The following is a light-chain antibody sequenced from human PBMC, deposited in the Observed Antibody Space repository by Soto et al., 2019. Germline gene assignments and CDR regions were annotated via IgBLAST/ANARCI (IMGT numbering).Light chain of an antibody. J-gene: IGKJ3*01. V-gene: IGKV1-27*01. CDR3: QKYTSAPFS. CDR2: AAS. CDR1: QGISNY. Sequence: DIQMTQSPSSLSESVGDRVTITCRASQGISNYLAWYQQKTEKVPKLLIYAASNLQSEFPSRFSGSGSGTDFTLTISSLQPEDGATYYCQKYTSAPFSFGPGTKVDIK.